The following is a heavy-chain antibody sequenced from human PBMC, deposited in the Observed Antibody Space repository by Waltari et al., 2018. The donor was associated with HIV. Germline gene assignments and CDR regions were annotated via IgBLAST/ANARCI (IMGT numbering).Heavy chain of an antibody. CDR1: GLPFSSYG. V-gene: IGHV3-33*01. CDR3: ARHPTPFTGYNSFDY. CDR2: IWFDGVNK. D-gene: IGHD5-12*01. J-gene: IGHJ4*02. Sequence: QVQLVESGGGVVQPGRSLRLSCAASGLPFSSYGMHWVRQAPGKGLDWVAVIWFDGVNKYYADSVKGRFTISRDNSKNTLYLQMNSLRAEDTAVYYCARHPTPFTGYNSFDYWGQGTLVTVSS.